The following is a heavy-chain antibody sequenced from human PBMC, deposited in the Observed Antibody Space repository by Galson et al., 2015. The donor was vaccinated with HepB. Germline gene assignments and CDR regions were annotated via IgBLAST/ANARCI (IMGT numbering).Heavy chain of an antibody. J-gene: IGHJ5*02. CDR2: ISGSGGST. V-gene: IGHV3-23*01. CDR3: ANDYGDYVNWFDP. Sequence: SLRLSCAASGFTFSSYAMSWVRQAPGKGLEWVSAISGSGGSTYYADSVKGRLTISRDNSKNTLYLQMNSLRAEDTAVYYCANDYGDYVNWFDPWGQGTLVTVSS. D-gene: IGHD4-17*01. CDR1: GFTFSSYA.